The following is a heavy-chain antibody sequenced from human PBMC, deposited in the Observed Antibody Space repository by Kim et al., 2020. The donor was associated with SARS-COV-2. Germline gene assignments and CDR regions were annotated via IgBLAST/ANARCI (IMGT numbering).Heavy chain of an antibody. V-gene: IGHV3-30*04. J-gene: IGHJ4*02. CDR1: GFTFNSST. CDR3: AKSLGWSPRLSFDY. D-gene: IGHD7-27*01. Sequence: GGSLRLSCAASGFTFNSSTMNWVRQAPGKGLEWVAVLSYDGNSKFYADSVKGRFTISRDNSKNTLFLQMSSLRPEDTAVYYCAKSLGWSPRLSFDYWGQGSLVTVSS. CDR2: LSYDGNSK.